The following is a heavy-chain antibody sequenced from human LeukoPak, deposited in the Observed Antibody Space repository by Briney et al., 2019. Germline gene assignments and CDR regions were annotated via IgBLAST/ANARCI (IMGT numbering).Heavy chain of an antibody. V-gene: IGHV1-2*02. CDR1: GYTFTAYY. D-gene: IGHD2-2*01. CDR2: INPNSGDT. Sequence: ASVKVSCKASGYTFTAYYMHWVRQAHGQGLEWMGWINPNSGDTKYAQKFQGRVTMTRDTSISTAYMELSRLRSDDTAAYYCARSIVVVPAAWFDPWGQGTLVTVSS. CDR3: ARSIVVVPAAWFDP. J-gene: IGHJ5*02.